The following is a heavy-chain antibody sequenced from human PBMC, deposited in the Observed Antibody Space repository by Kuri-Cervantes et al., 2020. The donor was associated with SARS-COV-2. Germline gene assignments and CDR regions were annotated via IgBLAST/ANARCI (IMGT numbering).Heavy chain of an antibody. Sequence: SVKVSCKASGYTFTSYGISWVRQAPGQGLEWMGVIIPIFRTSNYAQKFQGRVTITADESTTIAYMELRSLRSDDTAVYYCARGHTSSSWDNWFDPWGQGTLVTVSS. CDR3: ARGHTSSSWDNWFDP. CDR2: IIPIFRTS. J-gene: IGHJ5*02. V-gene: IGHV1-69*13. CDR1: GYTFTSYG. D-gene: IGHD6-13*01.